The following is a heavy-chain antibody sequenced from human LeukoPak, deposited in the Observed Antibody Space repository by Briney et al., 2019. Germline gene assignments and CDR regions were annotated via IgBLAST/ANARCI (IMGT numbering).Heavy chain of an antibody. CDR3: ARDPSNTSGRMTWFDP. V-gene: IGHV1-18*01. CDR2: ISAYNGYT. CDR1: GYTFTNYG. J-gene: IGHJ5*02. D-gene: IGHD2-2*01. Sequence: ASVKVSCKASGYTFTNYGISWVRQAPGQGLEWMGWISAYNGYTDYAQKLQGRVTMTTDTSTSTAYLELRSLRSDDTAVYYCARDPSNTSGRMTWFDPWGQGTLVTVSS.